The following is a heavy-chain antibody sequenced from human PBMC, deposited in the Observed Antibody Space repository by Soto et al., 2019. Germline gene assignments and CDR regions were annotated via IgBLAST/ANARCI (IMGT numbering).Heavy chain of an antibody. J-gene: IGHJ4*02. CDR3: ARDSPDYGDYDY. D-gene: IGHD4-17*01. CDR2: ISSSSSYI. CDR1: GFTFSSYS. V-gene: IGHV3-21*01. Sequence: EVQLVESGGGPVKPGGSLRLSCAASGFTFSSYSMNWVRQAPGKGLEWVSSISSSSSYIYYADSVKGRFTISRDNAKNSLYLQMNSLRAEDTAVYYCARDSPDYGDYDYWGQGTLVTVSS.